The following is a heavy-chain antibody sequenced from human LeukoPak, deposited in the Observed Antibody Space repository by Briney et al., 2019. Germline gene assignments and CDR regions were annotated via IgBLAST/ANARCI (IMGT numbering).Heavy chain of an antibody. CDR1: GGSISSYY. CDR3: TRGIQSPSV. D-gene: IGHD3-3*02. J-gene: IGHJ4*02. CDR2: IYYSGST. Sequence: SETLSLTCTVSGGSISSYYWSWIRQPAGKGLEWIGYIYYSGSTNYNPSLKSRVTISVDTSRNQFSLKLSSVTAADTAVYYCTRGIQSPSVWGQGTLVTVSS. V-gene: IGHV4-59*01.